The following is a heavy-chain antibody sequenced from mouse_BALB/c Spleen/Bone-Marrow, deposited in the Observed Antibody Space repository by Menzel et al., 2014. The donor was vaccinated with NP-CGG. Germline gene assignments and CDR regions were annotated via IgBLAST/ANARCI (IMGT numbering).Heavy chain of an antibody. CDR3: TRSNYGYWFFDV. CDR1: GYTFTSYY. Sequence: VQLQQSGAELVKPGASVKLSCKASGYTFTSYYMYWVKQRPGQGLEWIGEINPSNGCTNFNEKFKSKATLTVDKSSNTAYVQLSSLTSEDSAVYHCTRSNYGYWFFDVWGAGTTVTVSS. V-gene: IGHV1S81*02. D-gene: IGHD1-1*01. J-gene: IGHJ1*01. CDR2: INPSNGCT.